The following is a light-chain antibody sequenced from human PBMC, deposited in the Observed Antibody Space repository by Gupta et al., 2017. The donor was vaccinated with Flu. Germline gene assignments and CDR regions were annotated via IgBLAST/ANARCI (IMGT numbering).Light chain of an antibody. CDR3: SQDTQLI. J-gene: IGKJ5*01. CDR2: KSE. Sequence: DIVMTQTPLPSPVTLGQPASISCRSSQSLVHSDRNTYLSWRQQRPGQPPRILIYKSEDRFTGGRVRFSGSGAGSDFTLRSSGAEDGDVGDYNHSQDTQLIFGQGTQVEIK. CDR1: QSLVHSDRNTY. V-gene: IGKV2-24*01.